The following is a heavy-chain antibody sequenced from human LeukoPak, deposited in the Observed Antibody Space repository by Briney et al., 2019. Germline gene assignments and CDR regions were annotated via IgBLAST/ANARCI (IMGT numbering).Heavy chain of an antibody. Sequence: SETLSLTCTVSGASISSHYWSWVRQPAGKGLEWIGRMYTSGSTNYNPSLKSRVTMSVDTSKNQFSLRLISETAADTAMYYCARAISGTNSRYFYFHMDVWGKGTTVTVSS. CDR2: MYTSGST. D-gene: IGHD3-3*01. CDR3: ARAISGTNSRYFYFHMDV. V-gene: IGHV4-4*07. J-gene: IGHJ6*03. CDR1: GASISSHY.